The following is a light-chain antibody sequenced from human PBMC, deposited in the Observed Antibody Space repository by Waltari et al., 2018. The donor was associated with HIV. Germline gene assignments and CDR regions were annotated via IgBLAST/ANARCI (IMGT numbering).Light chain of an antibody. CDR3: QQRTNWPPYS. J-gene: IGKJ2*03. V-gene: IGKV3-11*01. CDR2: DAS. Sequence: VLTQSPATLSLSQGASAPLTCRTSQSVGNYLPWSQQTPGQPPRLIIYDASNRATGIPARFSGSGSRTDFTLTISSLEPEDFAVYYCQQRTNWPPYSFGHGTKLEIK. CDR1: QSVGNY.